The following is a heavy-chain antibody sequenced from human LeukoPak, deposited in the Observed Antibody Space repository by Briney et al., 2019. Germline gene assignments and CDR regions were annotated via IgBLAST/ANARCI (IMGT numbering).Heavy chain of an antibody. CDR2: ISGSGGST. CDR1: GFTFSSYA. Sequence: GGSLRLSCAASGFTFSSYAMSWVRQAPGKGLEWVSAISGSGGSTYYADSVKGRFTISRDNSKNTLYLQMNSLRAEDTAVYYCATVLKKMATISDDYWGQGTLVTVSS. CDR3: ATVLKKMATISDDY. D-gene: IGHD5-24*01. J-gene: IGHJ4*02. V-gene: IGHV3-23*01.